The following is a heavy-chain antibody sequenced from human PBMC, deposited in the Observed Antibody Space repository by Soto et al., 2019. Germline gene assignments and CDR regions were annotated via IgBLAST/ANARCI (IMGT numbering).Heavy chain of an antibody. J-gene: IGHJ6*03. Sequence: QVQLVQSGAEVMKPGASVTVSCRSSGDSFNAYYIHWVRQAPGQGFEWMGWINPNGGVTKYAQKFQGWVSMTRDTSIRTVYMQLSRLRSDDTAVYYCARESGGATATLDYYYFYMDVWGTGTTVTVSS. D-gene: IGHD5-12*01. V-gene: IGHV1-2*04. CDR2: INPNGGVT. CDR1: GDSFNAYY. CDR3: ARESGGATATLDYYYFYMDV.